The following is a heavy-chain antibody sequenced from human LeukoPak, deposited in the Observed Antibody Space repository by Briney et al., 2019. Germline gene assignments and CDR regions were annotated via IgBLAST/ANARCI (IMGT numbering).Heavy chain of an antibody. Sequence: GGSLRLSCAASGFMFSNYWMSWVRQAPGKRLEWVANVNQDGSEEYYVDSVKGRFTISRDNAKSSVFLQMSSLRAEDTAVYYCAREVTSVLLWFGELQDGMDVWGQGTTVTVSS. V-gene: IGHV3-7*01. J-gene: IGHJ6*02. CDR2: VNQDGSEE. CDR1: GFMFSNYW. CDR3: AREVTSVLLWFGELQDGMDV. D-gene: IGHD3-10*01.